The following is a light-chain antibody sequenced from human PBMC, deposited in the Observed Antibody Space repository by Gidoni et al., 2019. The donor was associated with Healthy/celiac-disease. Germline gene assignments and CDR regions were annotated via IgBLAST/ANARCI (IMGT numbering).Light chain of an antibody. CDR3: QQSYSTPLT. Sequence: IQMPQSPSSLSASVGDRVTITCRASHSICSYLHWYQQKPGKAPKLLIYAASSLQSGVPSRFSGSGSGTDFTLTISSLQHEDFETYYWQQSYSTPLTFGGGTKVEIK. J-gene: IGKJ4*01. CDR2: AAS. CDR1: HSICSY. V-gene: IGKV1-39*01.